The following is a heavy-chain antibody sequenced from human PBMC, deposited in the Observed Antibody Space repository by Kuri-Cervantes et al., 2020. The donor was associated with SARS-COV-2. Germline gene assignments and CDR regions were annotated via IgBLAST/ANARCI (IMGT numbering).Heavy chain of an antibody. CDR1: GGTFSNYA. D-gene: IGHD3-3*01. V-gene: IGHV1-69*13. Sequence: SVKVSCKASGGTFSNYAISWVRQAPGQGLEWMGGIIPMFGTAKYAQKFQGRVTITADESTSTAYMELRSLRSDDTAVYYCARTKITIFGVVSSRFDPWGQGTLVTVSS. J-gene: IGHJ5*02. CDR3: ARTKITIFGVVSSRFDP. CDR2: IIPMFGTA.